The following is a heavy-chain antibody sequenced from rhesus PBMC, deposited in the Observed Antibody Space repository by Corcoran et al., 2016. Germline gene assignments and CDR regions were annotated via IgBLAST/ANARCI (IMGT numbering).Heavy chain of an antibody. D-gene: IGHD2-27*01. Sequence: EVQLVESGAGLVQPGGSLRLSCAASGFTLSNSWMSRGRQAPGQGLGGGSRIKRKAGGETADYAASVKGRFTISRDDSKNTLYLQMNSLKTEDTAVYYCTTGPCSGIYCYPGYFEFWGQGALVTVSS. J-gene: IGHJ1*01. CDR1: GFTLSNSW. V-gene: IGHV3-30*02. CDR2: IKRKAGGETA. CDR3: TTGPCSGIYCYPGYFEF.